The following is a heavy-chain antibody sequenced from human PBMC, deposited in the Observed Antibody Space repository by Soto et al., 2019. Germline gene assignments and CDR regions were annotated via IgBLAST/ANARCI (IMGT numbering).Heavy chain of an antibody. J-gene: IGHJ4*02. CDR1: GFTFSSYG. CDR3: AKGKSGSGPYYFDY. D-gene: IGHD1-26*01. Sequence: QVQLVESGGGVVQPGRSLRLSCAASGFTFSSYGMHWVRQAPGKGLEWVTVIWYDGTNKYYADSVKGRFTISRDNSKNTLYLQLNSLRAEDTALYYCAKGKSGSGPYYFDYWGQGTPVTVSS. V-gene: IGHV3-33*06. CDR2: IWYDGTNK.